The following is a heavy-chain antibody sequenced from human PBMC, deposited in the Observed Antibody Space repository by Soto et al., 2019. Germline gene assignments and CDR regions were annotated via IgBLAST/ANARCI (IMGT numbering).Heavy chain of an antibody. CDR1: GFTFSSYG. V-gene: IGHV3-33*06. J-gene: IGHJ6*03. CDR2: IWYDGGNK. CDR3: AKTVSVRGVIWRRDYYYYMDV. Sequence: GGSLRLSCAASGFTFSSYGMHWVRQAPGKGLEWVAVIWYDGGNKYYADSVKGRFTISRDNSKNTLYLQMNSLRAEDTAVYYCAKTVSVRGVIWRRDYYYYMDVWGKGTTITVSS. D-gene: IGHD3-10*01.